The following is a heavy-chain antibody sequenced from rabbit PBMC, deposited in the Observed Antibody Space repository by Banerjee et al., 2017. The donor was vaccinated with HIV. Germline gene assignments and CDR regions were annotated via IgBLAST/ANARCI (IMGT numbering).Heavy chain of an antibody. CDR2: IYAGSSGST. V-gene: IGHV1S45*01. CDR1: GFSFSSSDW. Sequence: QEQLEESGGDLVKPEGSLTLTCTASGFSFSSSDWICWVRQAPGKGLEWIACIYAGSSGSTYYASWAKGRFTISKTSSTTVTLQMTSLTAADTATYFCARRNVGDYGGAFDPRGPGTLVTDS. D-gene: IGHD2-1*01. J-gene: IGHJ2*01. CDR3: ARRNVGDYGGAFDP.